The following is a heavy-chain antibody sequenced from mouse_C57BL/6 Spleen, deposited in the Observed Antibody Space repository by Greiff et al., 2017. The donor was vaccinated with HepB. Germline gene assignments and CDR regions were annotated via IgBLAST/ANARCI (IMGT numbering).Heavy chain of an antibody. V-gene: IGHV5-6*02. CDR2: ISSGGSYT. CDR1: GFTFSSYG. Sequence: EVMLVESGGDLVKPGGSLKLSCAASGFTFSSYGMSWVRQTPDKRLEWVATISSGGSYTYYPDSVKGRFTISRDNAKNTLYLQMSSLKSEDTAMYYCARQTVVARDAMDYWGQGTSVTVAS. D-gene: IGHD1-1*01. J-gene: IGHJ4*01. CDR3: ARQTVVARDAMDY.